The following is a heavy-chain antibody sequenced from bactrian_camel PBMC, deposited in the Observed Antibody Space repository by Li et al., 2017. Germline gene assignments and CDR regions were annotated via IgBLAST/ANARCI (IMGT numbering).Heavy chain of an antibody. J-gene: IGHJ4*01. CDR3: AAKKIISCSGGYCY. CDR1: GFTVDDAD. V-gene: IGHV3S66*01. Sequence: DVQLVESGGGSVVAGGSLRLSCAASGFTVDDADMAWYRQVPGRECELVSDIYRDGSTEYADSVKGRFTISRDNGKNTLSLQMNSLKPEDTAVYFCAAKKIISCSGGYCYWGQGTQVTVS. D-gene: IGHD2*01. CDR2: IYRDGST.